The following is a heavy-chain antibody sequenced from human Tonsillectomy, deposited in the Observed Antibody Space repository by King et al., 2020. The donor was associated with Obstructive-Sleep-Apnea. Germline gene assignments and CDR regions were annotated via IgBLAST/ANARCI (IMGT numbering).Heavy chain of an antibody. CDR3: AKAGDGYNYVHRNGMDV. V-gene: IGHV3-23*04. CDR2: ISGSGSST. D-gene: IGHD5-24*01. J-gene: IGHJ6*02. Sequence: VQLVESGGGLVQPGGSLRLSCAASGFTFSNYAMNWVRQAPGKGLEWGSVISGSGSSTYYADSGKGRFTISRDNSKNMLYLQMNSLRAEDTAVYYCAKAGDGYNYVHRNGMDVWGQGTTVTVSS. CDR1: GFTFSNYA.